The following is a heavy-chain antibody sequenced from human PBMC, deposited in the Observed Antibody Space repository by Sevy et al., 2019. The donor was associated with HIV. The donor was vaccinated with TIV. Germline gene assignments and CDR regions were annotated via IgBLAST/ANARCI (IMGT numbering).Heavy chain of an antibody. J-gene: IGHJ4*02. CDR2: IYVDGRTA. V-gene: IGHV3-74*01. D-gene: IGHD6-13*01. Sequence: GGSLRLSCAASGFTFSSYWMLWVRQAPGKGLVWLSRIYVDGRTASYADSVKGRFAISRDNAKNTLYLQMNSLRDEDTAVYYCGRVPVAAAGTGIDYWGQGTLVTVSS. CDR1: GFTFSSYW. CDR3: GRVPVAAAGTGIDY.